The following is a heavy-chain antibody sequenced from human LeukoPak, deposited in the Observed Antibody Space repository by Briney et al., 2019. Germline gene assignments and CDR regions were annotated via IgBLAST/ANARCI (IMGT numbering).Heavy chain of an antibody. CDR1: GYTFSGYY. CDR3: ARPLRVTMIRGAAFRASSDFDP. J-gene: IGHJ5*02. Sequence: ASVKVSCKASGYTFSGYYIHWVRQAPGQGLEWMGWINPNTGGTKYAQRFQDRVTMTRDTSISTAYMEVSRLSYDDTAVYYCARPLRVTMIRGAAFRASSDFDPWGQGTLVTVSS. D-gene: IGHD3-10*01. CDR2: INPNTGGT. V-gene: IGHV1-2*02.